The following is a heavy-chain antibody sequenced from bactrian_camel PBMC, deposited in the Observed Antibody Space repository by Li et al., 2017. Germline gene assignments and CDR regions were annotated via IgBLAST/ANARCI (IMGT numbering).Heavy chain of an antibody. Sequence: HVQLVESGGGSVQAGGSLRLSCVVSGPTYCMGWFRQAPGKEREGVAAIDSDGIASYADSVKGRFTVSRDNAKNTTYLQMDILNFDDTALYYCASGFFGFWSQGTQVTVS. J-gene: IGHJ6*01. CDR1: GPTYC. CDR3: ASGFFGF. CDR2: IDSDGIA. V-gene: IGHV3S55*01.